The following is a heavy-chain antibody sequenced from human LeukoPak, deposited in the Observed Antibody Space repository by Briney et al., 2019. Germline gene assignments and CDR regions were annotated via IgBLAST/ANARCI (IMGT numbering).Heavy chain of an antibody. D-gene: IGHD2-8*01. J-gene: IGHJ6*02. CDR2: ISGSGGST. CDR3: AKHQLISYGMDV. V-gene: IGHV3-23*01. Sequence: GGSLRLSCAASGFTFSSYDMSWVRQAPGKGLEWVSAISGSGGSTYYADSVKGRFTISRDNSKNTLYLQMNSLRAEDTAVYYCAKHQLISYGMDVWGQGTTVTVSS. CDR1: GFTFSSYD.